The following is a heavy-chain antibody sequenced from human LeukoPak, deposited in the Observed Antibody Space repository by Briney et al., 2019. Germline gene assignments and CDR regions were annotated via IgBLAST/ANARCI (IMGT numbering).Heavy chain of an antibody. CDR3: TRNYGSRSYEHYYYYYYGMDV. D-gene: IGHD3-10*01. J-gene: IGHJ6*04. V-gene: IGHV3-49*04. CDR1: GFTFGDYA. CDR2: IRSKAYGGTT. Sequence: PGGSLRLSCTASGFTFGDYAMSWVRQAPGKGLEWVGFIRSKAYGGTTEYAASVKGRFTISRDDSKSIAYLQMNSLKTEDTAVYYCTRNYGSRSYEHYYYYYYGMDVWGKGTTVTVSS.